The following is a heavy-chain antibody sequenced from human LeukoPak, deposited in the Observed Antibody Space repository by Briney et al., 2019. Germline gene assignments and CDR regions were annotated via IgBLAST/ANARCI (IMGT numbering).Heavy chain of an antibody. CDR2: IYYSGST. Sequence: SETLSLTCTVSGVSVSSGSYYWSWIRQPPGKGLEWIGYIYYSGSTNYNPSLKSRVTISVDTSKNQFSLKLSSVTAADTAVYYCARDSPGWYLDYWGQGTLVTVSS. CDR1: GVSVSSGSYY. CDR3: ARDSPGWYLDY. D-gene: IGHD6-19*01. J-gene: IGHJ4*02. V-gene: IGHV4-61*01.